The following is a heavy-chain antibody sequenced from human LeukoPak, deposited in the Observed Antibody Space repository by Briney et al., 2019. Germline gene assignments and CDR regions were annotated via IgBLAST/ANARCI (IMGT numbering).Heavy chain of an antibody. J-gene: IGHJ6*03. CDR3: ASLEGDYDFWSGYSGYYYYYMDV. CDR2: IIPIFGTA. D-gene: IGHD3-3*01. V-gene: IGHV1-69*05. Sequence: SVKVSCKASGGTFSSYATSWVRQAPGQGLEWMGGIIPIFGTANYAQKFQGRVTITTDESTSTAYMELSSLRSEDTAVYYCASLEGDYDFWSGYSGYYYYYMDVWGKGTTVTVSS. CDR1: GGTFSSYA.